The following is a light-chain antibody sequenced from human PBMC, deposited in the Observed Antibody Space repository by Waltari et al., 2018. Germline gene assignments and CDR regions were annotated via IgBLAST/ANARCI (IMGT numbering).Light chain of an antibody. V-gene: IGKV3-15*01. CDR2: DAS. Sequence: EIVVTQSPATLSVSPGEGATLSCRASETIKTNLAWYQHTPGQAPRLLIYDASTRATGIPARFSGSGSGTEFTLTISSLQSEDFAIYYCQQYNNWPPYTFGQGTKLDIK. CDR3: QQYNNWPPYT. CDR1: ETIKTN. J-gene: IGKJ2*01.